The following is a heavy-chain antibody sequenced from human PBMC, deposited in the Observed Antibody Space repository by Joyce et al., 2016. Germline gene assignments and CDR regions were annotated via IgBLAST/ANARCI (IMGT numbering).Heavy chain of an antibody. CDR2: ISSDSTYI. D-gene: IGHD3-22*01. V-gene: IGHV3-21*02. J-gene: IGHJ6*02. CDR1: GFTFSTSS. CDR3: ARGGIVYDYSMDL. Sequence: EVQLVESGGGLVKPGGSLRISCAASGFTFSTSSMSWFRRAPGEGVEWVSAISSDSTYIFYADSVKGRFTVSRDNAKNSLYLQMNSLRAEDTAVFFCARGGIVYDYSMDLWGQGTTVTVSS.